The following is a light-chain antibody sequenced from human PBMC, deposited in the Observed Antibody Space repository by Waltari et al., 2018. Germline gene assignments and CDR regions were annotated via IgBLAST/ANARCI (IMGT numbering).Light chain of an antibody. V-gene: IGKV1-27*01. CDR2: AAS. J-gene: IGKJ3*01. CDR3: QKYDSVPFT. CDR1: QDISNY. Sequence: DIQMTQSPSSLSASVGDRCTITCRASQDISNYLAWYQQTPGKVPKLLIYAASTLQSGVPSRFRGSGSGTDFTLTISSLQPEDVATYYCQKYDSVPFTFGPGTKVDI.